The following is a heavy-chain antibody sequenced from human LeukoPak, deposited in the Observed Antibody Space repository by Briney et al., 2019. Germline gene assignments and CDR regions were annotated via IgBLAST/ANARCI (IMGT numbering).Heavy chain of an antibody. CDR2: INPNSGGT. V-gene: IGHV1-2*02. CDR1: GYTFTGYC. J-gene: IGHJ4*02. CDR3: ASAEGWNYDPPLDF. D-gene: IGHD1-7*01. Sequence: GASVKVSCKASGYTFTGYCMHWVRQAPGQGHEWMGWINPNSGGTNYAQKFQGRVTMTRDTSISTAYMELSRLRSDDTAVYYCASAEGWNYDPPLDFWGQGTLVTVSS.